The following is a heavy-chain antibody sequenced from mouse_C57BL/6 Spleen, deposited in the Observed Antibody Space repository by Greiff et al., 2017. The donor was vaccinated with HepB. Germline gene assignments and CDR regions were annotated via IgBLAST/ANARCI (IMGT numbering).Heavy chain of an antibody. V-gene: IGHV5-12*01. CDR3: ARGDYDYVFDY. J-gene: IGHJ2*01. D-gene: IGHD2-4*01. Sequence: EVQRVESGGGLVQPGGSLKLSCAASGFTFSDYYMYWVRQTPEKRLEWVAYISNGGGSTYYPDTVKGRFTISRDNAKNTLYLQMSRLKSEDTAMYYCARGDYDYVFDYWGQGTTLTVSS. CDR1: GFTFSDYY. CDR2: ISNGGGST.